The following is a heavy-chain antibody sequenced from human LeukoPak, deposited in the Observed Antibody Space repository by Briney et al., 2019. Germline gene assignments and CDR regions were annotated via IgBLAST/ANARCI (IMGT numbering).Heavy chain of an antibody. CDR1: GFTFSHAW. V-gene: IGHV3-15*01. Sequence: GGSLRLSCAASGFTFSHAWLTWVRQAPRKGLDWVGGNKSKTEGGITDYAAPVKGRLTISRDDSKNTLYLQINSLKIEDTAVYYCTTEDIVVVVGAYDPWGQGTLVTVSS. J-gene: IGHJ5*02. CDR2: NKSKTEGGIT. D-gene: IGHD2-15*01. CDR3: TTEDIVVVVGAYDP.